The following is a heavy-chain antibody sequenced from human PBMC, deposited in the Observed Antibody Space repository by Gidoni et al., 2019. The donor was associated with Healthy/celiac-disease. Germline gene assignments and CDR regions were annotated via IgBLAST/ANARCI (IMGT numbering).Heavy chain of an antibody. CDR1: SFTFSRYA. D-gene: IGHD3-22*01. CDR3: TRERALGDSSGYSFDY. CDR2: MSYNRSNK. J-gene: IGHJ4*02. Sequence: VQRVESGGGVGKSGGYLLLSCAPSSFTFSRYAMHWCRQAPGKGLAWGAVMSYNRSNKYSEDSVKGRFTISRDNSKNTLYLKMNSLRAEDTAVYYCTRERALGDSSGYSFDYWGQGTLVTVSS. V-gene: IGHV3-30-3*01.